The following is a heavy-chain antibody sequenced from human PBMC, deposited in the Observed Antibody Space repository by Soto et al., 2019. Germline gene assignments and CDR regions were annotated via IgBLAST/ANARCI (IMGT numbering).Heavy chain of an antibody. J-gene: IGHJ6*02. CDR3: AKAAGTDYYYGMDV. D-gene: IGHD6-13*01. V-gene: IGHV3-30*18. Sequence: QVQLVESGGGVVQPGRSLRLSCAASGFTFSSYGMHWVRQAPGKGLEWVAVISYDGSNKYYADSVKGRFTISRDNSKNTLYLQMNSLRAEDTAVYYCAKAAGTDYYYGMDVWGQGTTVTVSS. CDR1: GFTFSSYG. CDR2: ISYDGSNK.